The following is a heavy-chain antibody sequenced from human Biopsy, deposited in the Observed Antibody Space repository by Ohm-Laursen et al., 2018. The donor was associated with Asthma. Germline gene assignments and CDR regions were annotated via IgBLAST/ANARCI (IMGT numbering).Heavy chain of an antibody. V-gene: IGHV4-34*01. CDR2: TNERGVT. J-gene: IGHJ6*02. Sequence: GTLSLTCDVYPGSFSGFYWTWTRQSPEKGLEWIGETNERGVTNNNPSLKSRVIISIDTYWNRVSLKLTSVTAADTAVYYCARGPELDVWGQGTAVTVSS. CDR1: PGSFSGFY. CDR3: ARGPELDV.